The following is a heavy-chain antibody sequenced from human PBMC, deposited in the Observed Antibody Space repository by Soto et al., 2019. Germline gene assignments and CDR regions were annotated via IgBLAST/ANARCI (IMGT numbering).Heavy chain of an antibody. CDR2: TYYRANT. CDR3: ARHGAWAPLDD. Sequence: QLQLQESGPGLVKPSETLSLTCSVSGGSIDSSNFYWGWIRQPPGEGLEWIGSTYYRANTYYNSSLKSRVTIAVDTSKNQFALKLNSGTAADTALYYCARHGAWAPLDDWGKGTLVTVSS. V-gene: IGHV4-39*01. CDR1: GGSIDSSNFY. J-gene: IGHJ4*02. D-gene: IGHD3-16*01.